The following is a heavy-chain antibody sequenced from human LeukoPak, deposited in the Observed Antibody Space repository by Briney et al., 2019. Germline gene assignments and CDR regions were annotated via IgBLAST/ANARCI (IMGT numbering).Heavy chain of an antibody. V-gene: IGHV1-46*01. CDR1: GYTFTSYY. CDR2: INPSGGST. D-gene: IGHD3-22*01. CDR3: ARDWWYYDSSGYYGASDS. Sequence: GASVKVSCKASGYTFTSYYMHWVRQAPGQGLEWMGIINPSGGSTSYAQKFQGRVTMTRDMSTSTVYMELSSLRSEDTAVYYCARDWWYYDSSGYYGASDSCGQATMATVSS. J-gene: IGHJ3*02.